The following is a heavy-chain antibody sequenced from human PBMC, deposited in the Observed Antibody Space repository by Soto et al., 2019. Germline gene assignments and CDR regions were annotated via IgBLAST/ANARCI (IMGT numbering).Heavy chain of an antibody. CDR3: ARDGGYYGAGSYFDP. V-gene: IGHV3-33*01. CDR2: IWYDGSNK. J-gene: IGHJ5*02. Sequence: QEQLVESGGGVVQPGRSLRLSCAASGFTFSSYGMHWVRQVPGEGLEWVAVIWYDGSNKYYADSVKGRFTISRDNSKDKLYLEMNSLRAEDTAVYYCARDGGYYGAGSYFDPWGQGSLVTVSS. D-gene: IGHD3-10*01. CDR1: GFTFSSYG.